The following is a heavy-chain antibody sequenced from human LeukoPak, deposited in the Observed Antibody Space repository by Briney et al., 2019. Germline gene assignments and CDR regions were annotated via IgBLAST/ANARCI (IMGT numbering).Heavy chain of an antibody. V-gene: IGHV1-2*06. Sequence: ASVKVSCTASGYTFTGYYMHWVRQAPGQGLEWMGRINPNSGGTNYAQKFQGRVTMTRDTSISTAYVELSRLRSDDTAVYYCARDSGRWFSGYYDSSGGDAFDIWGQGTMVTVSS. CDR3: ARDSGRWFSGYYDSSGGDAFDI. J-gene: IGHJ3*02. CDR2: INPNSGGT. D-gene: IGHD3-22*01. CDR1: GYTFTGYY.